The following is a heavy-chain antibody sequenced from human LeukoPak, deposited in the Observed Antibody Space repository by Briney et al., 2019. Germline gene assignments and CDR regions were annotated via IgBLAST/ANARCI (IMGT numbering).Heavy chain of an antibody. CDR2: INHSGST. CDR3: ARGPGIAAAGTPPFDC. J-gene: IGHJ4*02. CDR1: GGSFSGCY. Sequence: PSETLSLTCAVYGGSFSGCYWSWIRQPPGKGLEWIGEINHSGSTNYNPSLKSRVTISVDTSKNQLSLKLSSVTAADTAVYYCARGPGIAAAGTPPFDCWGQGTLVTVSS. D-gene: IGHD6-13*01. V-gene: IGHV4-34*01.